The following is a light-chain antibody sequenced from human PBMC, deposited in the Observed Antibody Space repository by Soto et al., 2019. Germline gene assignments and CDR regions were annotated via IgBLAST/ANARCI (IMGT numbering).Light chain of an antibody. CDR2: KVS. CDR3: MQGTHWPPT. CDR1: QSLVYSDGNTY. J-gene: IGKJ2*01. V-gene: IGKV2-30*01. Sequence: DVVMTQSPLSLPVTLGQPASISCRSSQSLVYSDGNTYLNWFQQRPGQSPRRLIYKVSNRDSGVPDRLSGSGSGTDFTLKISRVEAADVGFYYCMQGTHWPPTFGQGTKLQIK.